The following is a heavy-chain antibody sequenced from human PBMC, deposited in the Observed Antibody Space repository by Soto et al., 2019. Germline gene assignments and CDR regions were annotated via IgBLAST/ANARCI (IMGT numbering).Heavy chain of an antibody. CDR1: GGTFSSYA. J-gene: IGHJ6*02. Sequence: QVQLVQSGAEVKKPGSSVKVSCKASGGTFSSYAISWVRQAPGQGLEWMGGIIPIFGTANYAQKFQGRVTITGDESTSTAYMGLSRLGAEDTAVYYCARDQIGAIFASTYYYYYGMDVWGQGTTVTVSS. D-gene: IGHD3-3*01. V-gene: IGHV1-69*12. CDR2: IIPIFGTA. CDR3: ARDQIGAIFASTYYYYYGMDV.